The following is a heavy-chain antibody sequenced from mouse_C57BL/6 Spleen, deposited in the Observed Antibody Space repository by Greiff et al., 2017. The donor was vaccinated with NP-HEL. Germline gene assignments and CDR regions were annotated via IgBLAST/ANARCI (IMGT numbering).Heavy chain of an antibody. CDR2: IYPGDGDT. Sequence: QVQLQQSGPELVKPGASVKISCKASGYAFSSSWMNWVKQRPGKGLEWIGRIYPGDGDTNYNGKFKGKATLTADKSSSTAYMQLSSLTSEDSAVYFCAKLGGEVYFDYWGQGTTLTVSS. D-gene: IGHD4-1*01. J-gene: IGHJ2*01. CDR1: GYAFSSSW. V-gene: IGHV1-82*01. CDR3: AKLGGEVYFDY.